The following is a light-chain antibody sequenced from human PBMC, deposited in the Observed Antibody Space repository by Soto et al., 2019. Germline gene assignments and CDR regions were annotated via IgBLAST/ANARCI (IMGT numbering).Light chain of an antibody. CDR3: QQTHAVPLT. CDR1: QPIGNY. V-gene: IGKV1-39*01. Sequence: DVQMTQSPSSLSASVGDRVTIACRACQPIGNYLNWYQQKPGEAPKVLIFAASSLRSGVPSRFSGSGYGTDFTLTINNLHPEDSATYYCQQTHAVPLTFGQGTRLEIK. CDR2: AAS. J-gene: IGKJ5*01.